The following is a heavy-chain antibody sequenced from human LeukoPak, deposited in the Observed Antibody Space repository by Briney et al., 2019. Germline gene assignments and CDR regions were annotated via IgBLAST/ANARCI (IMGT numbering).Heavy chain of an antibody. CDR1: GFTFSSYG. J-gene: IGHJ6*02. D-gene: IGHD6-19*01. Sequence: AGGSLRLSCAASGFTFSSYGMRWVRQAPGKGLEWVAVIWYDGSNKYYADSVKGRFTISRDNSKNTLYLQMNSLRAEDTAVYYCAREWLGNYYYYGMDVWGQGTTVTVSS. V-gene: IGHV3-33*01. CDR2: IWYDGSNK. CDR3: AREWLGNYYYYGMDV.